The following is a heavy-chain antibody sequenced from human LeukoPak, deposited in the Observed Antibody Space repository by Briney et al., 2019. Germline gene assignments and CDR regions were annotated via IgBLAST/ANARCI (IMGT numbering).Heavy chain of an antibody. CDR3: ARDKWSGGSLSQFDP. V-gene: IGHV4-4*02. J-gene: IGHJ5*02. CDR2: IYHSGST. Sequence: SETLSLTCTVSGGSISSSNWWSWVRQPPGKGLEWIGEIYHSGSTNYNPSLKSRVTISVDKSKNQFSLKLSSVTAADTAVYYCARDKWSGGSLSQFDPWGQGTLVTVSS. D-gene: IGHD2-15*01. CDR1: GGSISSSNW.